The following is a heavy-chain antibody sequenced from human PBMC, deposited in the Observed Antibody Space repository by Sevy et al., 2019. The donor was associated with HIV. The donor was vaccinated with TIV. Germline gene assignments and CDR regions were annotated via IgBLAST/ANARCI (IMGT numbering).Heavy chain of an antibody. CDR2: INPNSGGT. CDR3: AGEVPAATIMSWFDP. Sequence: ASVKVSCKASGYTFTGYYMHWVRQAPGQGLEWMGWINPNSGGTNYAQKFQGRVTMTRDTSISTAYMELSRLRPDDTAVYYCAGEVPAATIMSWFDPWGQGTLVTVSS. V-gene: IGHV1-2*02. D-gene: IGHD5-12*01. J-gene: IGHJ5*02. CDR1: GYTFTGYY.